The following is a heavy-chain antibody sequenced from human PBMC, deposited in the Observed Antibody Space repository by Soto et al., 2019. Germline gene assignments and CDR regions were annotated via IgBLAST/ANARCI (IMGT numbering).Heavy chain of an antibody. CDR3: ARHGVGATIWLFDY. CDR2: IYYTGST. CDR1: GGSISSSGYY. D-gene: IGHD1-26*01. V-gene: IGHV4-39*01. Sequence: SETLSLTCTVSGGSISSSGYYWGWIRQPPGKGLEWIGNIYYTGSTYYNPSLKSRVSISVDTSKNQFSLKLSSVTAADTAVYYCARHGVGATIWLFDYWGQGTLVTVSS. J-gene: IGHJ4*02.